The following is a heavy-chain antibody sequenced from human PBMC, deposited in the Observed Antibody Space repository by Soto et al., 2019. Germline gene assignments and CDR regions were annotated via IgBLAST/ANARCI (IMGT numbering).Heavy chain of an antibody. CDR2: IYYSGST. CDR3: ARGQYYYGSPYFDY. Sequence: SETLSLTCTVSGGSISSYYWSWIRQPPGKGLEWIGYIYYSGSTNYNPSLKSRVTISVDTSKNQFSLKLSSVTAADTAVYYCARGQYYYGSPYFDYWGQGTLVTVSS. CDR1: GGSISSYY. D-gene: IGHD3-10*01. V-gene: IGHV4-59*01. J-gene: IGHJ4*02.